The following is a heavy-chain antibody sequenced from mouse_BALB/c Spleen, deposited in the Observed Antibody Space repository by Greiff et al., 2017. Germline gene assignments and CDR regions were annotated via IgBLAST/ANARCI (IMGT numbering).Heavy chain of an antibody. CDR1: GFTFSSYG. J-gene: IGHJ4*01. V-gene: IGHV5-6-3*01. D-gene: IGHD1-2*01. CDR3: ARALLRLRYAMDY. CDR2: INSNGGST. Sequence: EVHLVESGGGLVQPGGSLKLSCAASGFTFSSYGMSWVRQTPDKRLELVATINSNGGSTYYPDSVKGRFTISRDNAKNTLYLQMSSLKSEDTAMYYCARALLRLRYAMDYWGQGTSVTVSS.